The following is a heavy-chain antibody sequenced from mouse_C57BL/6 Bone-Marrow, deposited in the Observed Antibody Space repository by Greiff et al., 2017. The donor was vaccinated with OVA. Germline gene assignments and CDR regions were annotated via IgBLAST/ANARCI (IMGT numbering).Heavy chain of an antibody. D-gene: IGHD2-14*01. CDR1: GYTFTSYV. J-gene: IGHJ3*01. Sequence: VQLQQSGAELARPGASVKLSCKASGYTFTSYVISWVKQRTGQGLEWIGEIYPRSGNTYYNEKFKGKATLTADKSSSTAYMELRSLTSEDSAVYFCARAGRYSWFAYWGQGTLVTVSA. CDR2: IYPRSGNT. CDR3: ARAGRYSWFAY. V-gene: IGHV1-81*01.